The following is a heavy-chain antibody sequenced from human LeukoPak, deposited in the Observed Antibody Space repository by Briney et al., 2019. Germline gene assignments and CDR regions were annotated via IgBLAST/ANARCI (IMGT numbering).Heavy chain of an antibody. D-gene: IGHD1-26*01. CDR2: ISGSGNTV. Sequence: GGPLRLSCAVSGFTFSDYYMSWIRQAPGKGLEWVSYISGSGNTVYYADSVRGRVTVSRDNAKNSLYLQMNSLRADDTAVFYRAGGSGSYRNDYWGQGTLVTASS. CDR1: GFTFSDYY. CDR3: AGGSGSYRNDY. V-gene: IGHV3-11*04. J-gene: IGHJ4*02.